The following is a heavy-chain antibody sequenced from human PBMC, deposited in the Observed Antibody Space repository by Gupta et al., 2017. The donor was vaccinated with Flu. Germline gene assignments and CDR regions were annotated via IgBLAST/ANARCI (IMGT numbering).Heavy chain of an antibody. CDR3: TTDSSGGIAFDI. CDR2: LKSETDDGTA. D-gene: IGHD3-10*01. V-gene: IGHV3-15*01. CDR1: GFSFSYAY. Sequence: EVQLVESGGGLVKPGGSLRLSCAASGFSFSYAYMNWVRQAPGKGREWVGRLKSETDDGTADYGAPVKGRFTISRDDSKNTLWLQMNSLRTEDTAVYYGTTDSSGGIAFDIWGQGTTVTVSA. J-gene: IGHJ3*02.